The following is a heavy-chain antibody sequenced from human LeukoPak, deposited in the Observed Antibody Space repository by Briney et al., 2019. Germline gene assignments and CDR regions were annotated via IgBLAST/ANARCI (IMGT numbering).Heavy chain of an antibody. CDR3: ARVGGIRGSYCSSTSCYGSWFDP. J-gene: IGHJ5*02. CDR1: GFTFSDYY. V-gene: IGHV3-11*04. CDR2: ISSSGSTI. Sequence: GGSPRLSCAASGFTFSDYYMSWIRQAPGKGLEWVSYISSSGSTIYYADSVKGRFTISRDNAKNSLYLQMNSLRAEDTAVYYCARVGGIRGSYCSSTSCYGSWFDPWGQGTLVTVSS. D-gene: IGHD2-2*01.